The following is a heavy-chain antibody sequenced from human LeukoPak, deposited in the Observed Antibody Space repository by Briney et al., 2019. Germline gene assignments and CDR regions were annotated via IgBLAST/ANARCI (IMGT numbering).Heavy chain of an antibody. Sequence: SETLSLTCTVSGGSVTDYYWSWIRKSPGKGLEWIGYIYYTGTSYNPSLQSRVPISADTSKNQFSLKLISVTAADTAVYYCASRKLWNDYWRQGNLVPVSS. D-gene: IGHD7-27*01. V-gene: IGHV4-59*02. J-gene: IGHJ4*02. CDR3: ASRKLWNDY. CDR1: GGSVTDYY. CDR2: IYYTGT.